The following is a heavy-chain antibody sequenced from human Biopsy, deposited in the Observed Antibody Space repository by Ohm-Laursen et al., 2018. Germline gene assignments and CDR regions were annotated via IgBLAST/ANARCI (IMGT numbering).Heavy chain of an antibody. CDR3: ATKLTGYFHH. V-gene: IGHV1-69*06. CDR2: IVPIFATA. CDR1: GGSFSTYT. D-gene: IGHD3-9*01. Sequence: GASVKVSCKASGGSFSTYTISWVRQAPGQGLEWMGGIVPIFATANYAQRFQGRVTITADKSANTATMELRSLRSDDTAVYYCATKLTGYFHHWGQGTLVIVSS. J-gene: IGHJ1*01.